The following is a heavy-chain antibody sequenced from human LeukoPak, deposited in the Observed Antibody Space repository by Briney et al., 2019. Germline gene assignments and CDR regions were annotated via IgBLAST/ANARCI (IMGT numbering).Heavy chain of an antibody. CDR3: ARNASSGFFNA. V-gene: IGHV4-38-2*02. Sequence: SETLSLTCTVSGQSIINNYYWGWIRLSPGRGLERIGSIHHSGNRFESGSTHYNPSLRSRVTVSAGTSKNEFSLTLRSVTAADTAVYFCARNASSGFFNAWGRGTLVTVSS. CDR2: IHHSGNRFESGST. J-gene: IGHJ1*01. CDR1: GQSIINNYY. D-gene: IGHD6-25*01.